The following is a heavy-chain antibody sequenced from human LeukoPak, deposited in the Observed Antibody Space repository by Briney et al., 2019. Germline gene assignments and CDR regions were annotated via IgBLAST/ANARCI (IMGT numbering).Heavy chain of an antibody. V-gene: IGHV3-49*04. CDR3: TKYYYDSNDAFHI. CDR2: IRGKAYGDTT. D-gene: IGHD3-22*01. Sequence: GGSLRLSCTGSGFTFCDYAMSWVRQAPGKGLEWVGFIRGKAYGDTTEYAACVKGRFTISRDDSKIIAYLQMNSLKTEDTAVYYCTKYYYDSNDAFHIWGQGTMVTVSP. J-gene: IGHJ3*02. CDR1: GFTFCDYA.